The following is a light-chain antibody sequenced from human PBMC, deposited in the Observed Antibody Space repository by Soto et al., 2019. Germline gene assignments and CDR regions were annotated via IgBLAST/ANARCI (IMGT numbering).Light chain of an antibody. CDR2: DAS. CDR1: QSVRSNY. Sequence: EIVLTQSPDTLSLSPGERATLSCRASQSVRSNYLAWYQPKPGQAPRFLIYDASSRATGIPDRFSGSGFGTDFPLTISRLEPEDFAVYYCQQYGSSSLTFGGGTKVEIK. CDR3: QQYGSSSLT. J-gene: IGKJ4*01. V-gene: IGKV3-20*01.